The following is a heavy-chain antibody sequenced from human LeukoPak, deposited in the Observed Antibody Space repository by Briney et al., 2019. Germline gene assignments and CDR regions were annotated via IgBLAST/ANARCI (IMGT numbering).Heavy chain of an antibody. CDR1: GGSISSGGYY. J-gene: IGHJ6*02. CDR2: ISSSSSYI. D-gene: IGHD2-2*01. CDR3: ARDIVVVPAALGNYYYYYGMDV. Sequence: LSLTCTVSGGSISSGGYYWSWIRQHPGKGLEWVSSISSSSSYIYYADSVKGRFTISRDNAKNSLYLQMNSLRAEDTAVYYCARDIVVVPAALGNYYYYYGMDVWGQGTTVTVSS. V-gene: IGHV3-11*06.